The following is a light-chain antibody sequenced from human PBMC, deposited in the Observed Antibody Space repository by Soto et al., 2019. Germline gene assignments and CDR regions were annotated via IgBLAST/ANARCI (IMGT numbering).Light chain of an antibody. CDR3: QQRSNWPVT. CDR2: DAS. J-gene: IGKJ1*01. V-gene: IGKV3-11*01. CDR1: QSVSRY. Sequence: EIVLTQSPATLSLSPGERDTLSCRASQSVSRYLAWYQQKPGQAPRLLIYDASNRATGIPARFSGSGSGTDFTLTISNLEPEDFAVYYCQQRSNWPVTFGQGTKVDIK.